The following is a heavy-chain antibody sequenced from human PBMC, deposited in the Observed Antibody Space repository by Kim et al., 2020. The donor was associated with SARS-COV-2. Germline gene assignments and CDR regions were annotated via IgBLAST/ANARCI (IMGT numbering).Heavy chain of an antibody. CDR1: GFTFSSHW. CDR3: VSSITDTGYAAAG. Sequence: GGSLRLSCAASGFTFSSHWMHWVRQAPGVGLVWVSRIKSDGSRTNYADYVRGRFTISRDNAKNTLYLQMNSLRAEDTAVYYCVSSITDTGYAAAGWGQGTLVTVSS. V-gene: IGHV3-74*01. CDR2: IKSDGSRT. D-gene: IGHD5-18*01. J-gene: IGHJ4*02.